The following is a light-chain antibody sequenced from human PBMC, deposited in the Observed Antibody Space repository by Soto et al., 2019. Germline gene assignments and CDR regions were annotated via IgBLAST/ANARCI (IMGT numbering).Light chain of an antibody. CDR2: DAS. CDR3: QQRSNWPPH. V-gene: IGKV3-11*01. Sequence: EIVLTQSPATLSLSPGERATLSCRASQRVSSYLAWYQQKPGQAPRLLIYDASNRATGIPARFSGSGSGTDFTLTISSLEPEDFAVYYCQQRSNWPPHFGGGTKVEIK. CDR1: QRVSSY. J-gene: IGKJ4*01.